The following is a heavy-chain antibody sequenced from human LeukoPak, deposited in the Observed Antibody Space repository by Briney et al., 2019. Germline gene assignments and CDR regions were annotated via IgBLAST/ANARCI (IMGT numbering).Heavy chain of an antibody. D-gene: IGHD4-23*01. Sequence: ASVKVSCKASGYTFTSYDINWVRQATGQGLEWMGWMNPNSGNTGYAQKFQGRVTMTRNTSISTAYMELSSLRSEDTAVYYCARNRWYDKTFDYWGQGTLVTVSS. CDR1: GYTFTSYD. CDR3: ARNRWYDKTFDY. J-gene: IGHJ4*02. CDR2: MNPNSGNT. V-gene: IGHV1-8*01.